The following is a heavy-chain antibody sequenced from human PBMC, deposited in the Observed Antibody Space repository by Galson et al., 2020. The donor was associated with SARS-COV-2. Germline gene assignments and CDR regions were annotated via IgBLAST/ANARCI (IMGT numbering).Heavy chain of an antibody. CDR2: IYSSGST. CDR3: VRTGADTSGWHFLAS. J-gene: IGHJ5*02. V-gene: IGHV4-4*09. D-gene: IGHD6-19*01. CDR1: GASITTHY. Sequence: SETLSLTCSVSGASITTHYWNWIRQSPGKGLEWIGHIYSSGSTNFNPSLKSRVTMSVDTSKNQFSLNLSSVTAADTAVYYCVRTGADTSGWHFLASWGQGPLVTVSS.